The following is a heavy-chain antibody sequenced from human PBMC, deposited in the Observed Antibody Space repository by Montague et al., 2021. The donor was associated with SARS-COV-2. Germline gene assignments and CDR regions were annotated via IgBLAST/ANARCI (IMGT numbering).Heavy chain of an antibody. CDR1: GVSISSGDYS. D-gene: IGHD1-1*01. CDR3: ARAQNTCFIANCVNYFEV. Sequence: TLSLTCTVSGVSISSGDYSWNWIRQSPGKGLEWIGFIYESGSTLYNPSLKSRITISVDRSKNQFSLRLNSVTAADTAVYYCARAQNTCFIANCVNYFEVWGLGALVTVSS. V-gene: IGHV4-30-2*06. CDR2: IYESGST. J-gene: IGHJ4*02.